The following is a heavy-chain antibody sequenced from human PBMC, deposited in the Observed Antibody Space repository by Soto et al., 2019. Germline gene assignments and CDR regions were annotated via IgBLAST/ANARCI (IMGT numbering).Heavy chain of an antibody. V-gene: IGHV1-69*12. CDR3: ARGLGSWSGYYTPFDY. Sequence: QVQLVQSGAEVKKPGSSVKVSCKASGGTFSSYAISWVRQAPGQGLEWMGGIIPIFGTANYAQKFQGRVTITADECTSTAYMERSSLRSEDTAVYYCARGLGSWSGYYTPFDYWGQGTLVTVSS. CDR1: GGTFSSYA. CDR2: IIPIFGTA. D-gene: IGHD3-3*01. J-gene: IGHJ4*02.